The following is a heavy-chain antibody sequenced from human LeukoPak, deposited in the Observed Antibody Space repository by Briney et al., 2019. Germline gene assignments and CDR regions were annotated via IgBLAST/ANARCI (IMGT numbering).Heavy chain of an antibody. V-gene: IGHV4-34*01. J-gene: IGHJ4*02. D-gene: IGHD1-7*01. CDR3: ASGRIIGTTTDY. Sequence: SETLSLTCAVYGGSFSAYYWIWIRQPPGKGLEWIGEINHSGSTNYNPSLKSRVTISVDTSKNQFSLRRSSVTAADTAVYYCASGRIIGTTTDYWGQGTLVTVSS. CDR2: INHSGST. CDR1: GGSFSAYY.